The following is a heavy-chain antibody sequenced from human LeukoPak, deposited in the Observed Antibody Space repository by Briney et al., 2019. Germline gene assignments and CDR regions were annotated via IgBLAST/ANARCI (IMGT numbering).Heavy chain of an antibody. CDR3: GRDAGAPGAKYSQH. J-gene: IGHJ1*01. Sequence: ASVKVSCKASDTFTSYGISWVRQAPGQGLEWMGWISAYNGNTNYAQKLQGRVTMTTDISTSTAYMGLRSLTTDDPAVYYCGRDAGAPGAKYSQHWGQGPLVTVS. CDR1: DTFTSYG. CDR2: ISAYNGNT. D-gene: IGHD7-27*01. V-gene: IGHV1-18*04.